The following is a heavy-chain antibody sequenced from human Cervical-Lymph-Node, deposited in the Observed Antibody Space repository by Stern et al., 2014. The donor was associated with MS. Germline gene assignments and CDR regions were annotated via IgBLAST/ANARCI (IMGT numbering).Heavy chain of an antibody. CDR3: TRGWSA. CDR1: GYTFTSDD. Sequence: QVQLLQPGAEVKKPGASVKVSCKASGYTFTSDDINWVRQVPGQGLEWMGWMNPDSGDTGYAQKFRGKFIITRDLSISTAYMEMNNLKFEDTAVYYCTRGWSAWGQGTLVTVSS. V-gene: IGHV1-8*01. J-gene: IGHJ4*02. D-gene: IGHD3-3*01. CDR2: MNPDSGDT.